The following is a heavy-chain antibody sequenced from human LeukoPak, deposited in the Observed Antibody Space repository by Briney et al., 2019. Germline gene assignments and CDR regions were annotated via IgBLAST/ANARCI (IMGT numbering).Heavy chain of an antibody. CDR3: ARDEYSSGYHISDY. V-gene: IGHV3-7*01. CDR2: IKQDGSDK. J-gene: IGHJ4*02. Sequence: GGSLRLSCAASGFTFSTYGLHWVRQAPGKGLEWVANIKQDGSDKYFVDSVKGRFTISRDNAKNSLYLQMNSLRAEDTAVYYCARDEYSSGYHISDYWGQGTLVTVSS. D-gene: IGHD3-22*01. CDR1: GFTFSTYG.